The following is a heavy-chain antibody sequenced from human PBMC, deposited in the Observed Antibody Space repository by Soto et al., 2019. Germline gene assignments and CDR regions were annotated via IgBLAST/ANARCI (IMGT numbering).Heavy chain of an antibody. D-gene: IGHD3-22*01. J-gene: IGHJ4*02. V-gene: IGHV3-11*01. CDR3: ARDLGYYDSRGYFDY. Sequence: GGSLRLSCAASGFTFSDYYMSLIRRATGKGLEWVSYISSSDTSIIYYADSVKGRFTISRDNAKNSLYLQMSSLRAEDTAVYYCARDLGYYDSRGYFDYWGQGTMVTVSS. CDR1: GFTFSDYY. CDR2: ISSSDTSII.